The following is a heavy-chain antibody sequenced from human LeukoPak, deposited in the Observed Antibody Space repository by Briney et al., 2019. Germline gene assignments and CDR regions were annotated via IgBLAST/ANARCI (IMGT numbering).Heavy chain of an antibody. CDR2: INPNSGGT. Sequence: ASVKVSCKASGYTFTGYYMHWVRQAPGQGLEWMGWINPNSGGTNYAQKFQGWVTMTRDTSISTAYMELSRLRSDDTAVYYCARELGYCSGGSPCWFDPWGQGTLVAVSS. CDR3: ARELGYCSGGSPCWFDP. J-gene: IGHJ5*02. D-gene: IGHD2-15*01. CDR1: GYTFTGYY. V-gene: IGHV1-2*04.